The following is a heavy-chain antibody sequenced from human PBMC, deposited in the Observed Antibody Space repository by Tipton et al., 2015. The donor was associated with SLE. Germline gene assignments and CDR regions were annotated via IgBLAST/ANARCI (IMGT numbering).Heavy chain of an antibody. J-gene: IGHJ4*02. V-gene: IGHV4-39*07. Sequence: LRLSCTVSGGSISNYYWGWIRQPPGKGLEWIATMYSGGSKYYNPSLKSRVTISLDTSKNQFSLKVSSVTAADTAAYYCASKGGSGSYYPNWGQGTLVTVSS. CDR3: ASKGGSGSYYPN. CDR2: MYSGGSK. CDR1: GGSISNYY. D-gene: IGHD3-10*01.